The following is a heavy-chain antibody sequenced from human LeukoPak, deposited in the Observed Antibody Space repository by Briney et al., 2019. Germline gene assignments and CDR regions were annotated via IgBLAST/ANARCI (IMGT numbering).Heavy chain of an antibody. CDR3: ASRTTGTTIDY. CDR1: GGSISSYY. V-gene: IGHV4-59*01. CDR2: ISYSGST. Sequence: PSETLSLTCTVSGGSISSYYWSWIRQPPGKGLEWIGYISYSGSTNYNPSLKSRVIISVDTSKNQFSLKLSSVTAADTAVYYCASRTTGTTIDYWGQGTLVTVSS. J-gene: IGHJ4*02. D-gene: IGHD1-1*01.